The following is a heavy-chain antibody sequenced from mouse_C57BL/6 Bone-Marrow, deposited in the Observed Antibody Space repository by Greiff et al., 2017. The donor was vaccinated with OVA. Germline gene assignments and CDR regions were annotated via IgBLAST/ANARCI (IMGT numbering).Heavy chain of an antibody. CDR2: INYDGSST. CDR1: GFTFSDYY. Sequence: DVKLVESEGGLVQPGSSMKLSCTASGFTFSDYYMAWVRQVPEKGLEWVANINYDGSSTYYLDSLKSRFIISRDNAKNILYLQMSSLKSEDTATYYCARDRSITTVANYYAMDYWGQGTSVTVSS. J-gene: IGHJ4*01. V-gene: IGHV5-16*01. D-gene: IGHD1-1*01. CDR3: ARDRSITTVANYYAMDY.